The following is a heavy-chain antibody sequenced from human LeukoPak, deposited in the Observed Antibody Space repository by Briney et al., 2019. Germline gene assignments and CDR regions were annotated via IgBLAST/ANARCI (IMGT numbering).Heavy chain of an antibody. J-gene: IGHJ4*02. D-gene: IGHD5-24*01. CDR3: VRRDGYNFDY. Sequence: GGSLRLSCAASGFTFSSYSMNWVRQAPGKGLEWVSSISSSSSYIYYADSVKGRFTISRDNSKNTVYLQMGNLRVEDTAVYYCVRRDGYNFDYWGQGTLVTVSS. CDR1: GFTFSSYS. CDR2: ISSSSSYI. V-gene: IGHV3-21*01.